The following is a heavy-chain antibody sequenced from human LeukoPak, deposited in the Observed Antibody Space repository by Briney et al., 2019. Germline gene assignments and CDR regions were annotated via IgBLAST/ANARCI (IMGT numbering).Heavy chain of an antibody. V-gene: IGHV4-38-2*01. CDR3: ATSYFDY. J-gene: IGHJ4*02. CDR2: IYHSGST. CDR1: GYSISSGYY. Sequence: SETLSLTCAVSGYSISSGYYWGWIRQPPGKGLEWIGSIYHSGSTYYNPSLKSRVTISVDTSKNQFSLKLSSVTAADTAVYYCATSYFDYWGQGILVTVSS.